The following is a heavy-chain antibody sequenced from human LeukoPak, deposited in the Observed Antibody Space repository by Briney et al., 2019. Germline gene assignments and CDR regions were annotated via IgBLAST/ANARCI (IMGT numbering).Heavy chain of an antibody. CDR1: GFTVSNNY. CDR2: IYNDDSA. J-gene: IGHJ4*02. D-gene: IGHD3-16*01. CDR3: ARVGNYAYRAQSDY. V-gene: IGHV3-66*01. Sequence: GGSLRLSCAASGFTVSNNYMSWVRQAPGKGLEWVSVIYNDDSASYADSVKGRFTISRDNSRNTLYLQMNSLRAEDTAVYYCARVGNYAYRAQSDYWGQGTLVTVSS.